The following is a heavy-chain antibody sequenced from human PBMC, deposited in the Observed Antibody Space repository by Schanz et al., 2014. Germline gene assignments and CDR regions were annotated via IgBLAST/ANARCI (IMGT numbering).Heavy chain of an antibody. CDR1: GFTFSSYA. V-gene: IGHV3-23*01. Sequence: DVQLLESGGGLVQPGGSLRLSCAASGFTFSSYAMSWVRQPPGKGLEWVSSIRGSGGGTDYADSVKGRFTISRDNSKNTLYLQMNSLSAEDTAVYYCVRDRGYFEFYFDLWGQGTLVTVSS. CDR3: VRDRGYFEFYFDL. D-gene: IGHD3-10*01. CDR2: IRGSGGGT. J-gene: IGHJ4*02.